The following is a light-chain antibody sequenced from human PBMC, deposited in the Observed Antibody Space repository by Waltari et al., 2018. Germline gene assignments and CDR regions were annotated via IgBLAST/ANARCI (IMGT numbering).Light chain of an antibody. J-gene: IGLJ3*02. Sequence: QSALTQPASVSGSPGQSTTISCTGTSSDGGYYNFVSRYHLHPGKAPKSMIDEVTNRPSGVSNRFSGSKSGNTASLTISGLMAEEGADYYCSSYLGSRTDWVFGGGTKVTVL. V-gene: IGLV2-14*01. CDR3: SSYLGSRTDWV. CDR2: EVT. CDR1: SSDGGYYNF.